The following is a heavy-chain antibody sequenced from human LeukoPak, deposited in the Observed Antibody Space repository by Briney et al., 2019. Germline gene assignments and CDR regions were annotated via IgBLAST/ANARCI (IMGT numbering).Heavy chain of an antibody. CDR3: ASIDAFDI. V-gene: IGHV4-39*01. Sequence: SETLSLTCTVSGGSISSYYWGWIRQPPGKGLEWIGSIYYSGSTYYNPSLKSRVTISVDTSKNQFSLKLSSVTAADTAVYYCASIDAFDIWGQGTMVTVSS. CDR1: GGSISSYY. J-gene: IGHJ3*02. CDR2: IYYSGST.